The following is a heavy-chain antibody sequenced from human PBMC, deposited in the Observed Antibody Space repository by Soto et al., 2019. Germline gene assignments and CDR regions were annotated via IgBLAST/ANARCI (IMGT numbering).Heavy chain of an antibody. CDR3: AKVWEKYQLLWFGAFDI. CDR1: GFTFDDYA. J-gene: IGHJ3*02. Sequence: GGSLRLSCAASGFTFDDYAMHWVRQAPGKGLEWVSGISWNSGSIGYADSVKGRFTISRDNAKNSLYLQMNSLRAEDTALYYCAKVWEKYQLLWFGAFDIWGQGTMVTVSS. V-gene: IGHV3-9*01. D-gene: IGHD2-2*01. CDR2: ISWNSGSI.